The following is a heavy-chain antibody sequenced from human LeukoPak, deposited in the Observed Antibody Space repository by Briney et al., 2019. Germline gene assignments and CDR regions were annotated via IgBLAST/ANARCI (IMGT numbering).Heavy chain of an antibody. V-gene: IGHV3-21*01. CDR2: ISSSSSYI. Sequence: PGGSLRLSCAASGFTFSSYGMHWVRQAPGKGLEWVSSISSSSSYIYYADSVKGRFTISRDNAKNSLYLQMNSLRAEDTAVYYCARGVESEYSSSDFDYWGQGTLVTVSS. J-gene: IGHJ4*02. CDR3: ARGVESEYSSSDFDY. CDR1: GFTFSSYG. D-gene: IGHD6-6*01.